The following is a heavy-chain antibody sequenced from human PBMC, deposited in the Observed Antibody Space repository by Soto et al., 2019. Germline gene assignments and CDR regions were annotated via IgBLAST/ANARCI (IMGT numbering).Heavy chain of an antibody. V-gene: IGHV4-31*02. D-gene: IGHD2-15*01. CDR2: IDPTGGD. J-gene: IGHJ4*01. Sequence: SETLPLTCSVSGYSVSIGDFYLSWIRQHPGKGLEWLGFIDPTGGDHYNPSLKSRLNILIDTSNNQFSLRLNSVTAADTAVYYCATGQAAGPQPVAAYLEYWG. CDR1: GYSVSIGDFY. CDR3: ATGQAAGPQPVAAYLEY.